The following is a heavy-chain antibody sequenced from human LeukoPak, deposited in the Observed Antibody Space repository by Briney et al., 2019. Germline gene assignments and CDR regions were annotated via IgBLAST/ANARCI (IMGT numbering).Heavy chain of an antibody. CDR3: VRASRSAAADFDY. Sequence: GRSLRLSCAASGFTFSSYDMHWVRQTTGKGLEWVSGIGIAGDTYHVGSVKGRFTISRENAKNSLYLQMNSLRAGDTAVYYCVRASRSAAADFDYWGQGTLVTVSS. V-gene: IGHV3-13*01. CDR1: GFTFSSYD. D-gene: IGHD6-13*01. J-gene: IGHJ4*02. CDR2: IGIAGDT.